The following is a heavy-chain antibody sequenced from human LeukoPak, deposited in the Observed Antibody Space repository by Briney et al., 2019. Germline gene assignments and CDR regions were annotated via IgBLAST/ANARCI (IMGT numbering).Heavy chain of an antibody. Sequence: PGGSLRLSCAASGFTVSSKYMSWVRQAPGKGLEWVSVIYSGGSTYYADSVKGRFTISRDNYKNTVYLQMNSLRAEDTAVYYCARDCSASSSDYYPLGYWGQGILVTVSS. CDR2: IYSGGST. CDR3: ARDCSASSSDYYPLGY. V-gene: IGHV3-66*01. J-gene: IGHJ4*02. D-gene: IGHD3-22*01. CDR1: GFTVSSKY.